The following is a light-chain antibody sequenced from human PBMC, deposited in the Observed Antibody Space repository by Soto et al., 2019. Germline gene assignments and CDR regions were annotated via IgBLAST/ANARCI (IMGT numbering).Light chain of an antibody. J-gene: IGKJ4*01. CDR3: QQYNDWPLT. CDR1: QSVNRN. Sequence: EVVLTQSPATLSVSPGARASLSCRASQSVNRNLAWYQQKPGQAPRLLIYGVSTRATDIPARFSGSGSGTEFTLTISTLQSEDFAVYYCQQYNDWPLTFGGGTKVEIK. CDR2: GVS. V-gene: IGKV3-15*01.